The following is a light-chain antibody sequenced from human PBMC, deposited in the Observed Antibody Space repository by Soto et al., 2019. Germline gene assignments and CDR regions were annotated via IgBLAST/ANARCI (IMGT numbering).Light chain of an antibody. CDR1: QNIDSD. V-gene: IGKV3D-15*01. Sequence: EIVLTQPPATLSFSPGERATLSCRASQNIDSDLAWYQQRPGQPPRLLIYDASNRAPGIPARFGGSGSGTEFTLTISSLQSEDFAVYYCQQYNNWPITFGQGTRLEIK. CDR2: DAS. CDR3: QQYNNWPIT. J-gene: IGKJ5*01.